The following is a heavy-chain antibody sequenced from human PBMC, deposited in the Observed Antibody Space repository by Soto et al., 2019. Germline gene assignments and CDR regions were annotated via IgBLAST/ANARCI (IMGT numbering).Heavy chain of an antibody. Sequence: EVQLLECGGGLVQPGGSLRLTCAASGFTFSSYAISWIRLSPGKGLEWVSVISGGGHNTYYTPSVKGRFTISRDDFKNTLYLQMNSLRTEDTAMYYCAKLRDFVVLPAGILDYWGPGTLVTVSS. CDR3: AKLRDFVVLPAGILDY. D-gene: IGHD2-8*01. CDR2: ISGGGHNT. CDR1: GFTFSSYA. V-gene: IGHV3-23*01. J-gene: IGHJ4*02.